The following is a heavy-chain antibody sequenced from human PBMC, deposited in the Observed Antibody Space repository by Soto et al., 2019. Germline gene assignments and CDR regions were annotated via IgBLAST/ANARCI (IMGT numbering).Heavy chain of an antibody. V-gene: IGHV2-5*02. CDR1: GFSLSTSGVG. J-gene: IGHJ4*02. CDR2: IYWDDTK. D-gene: IGHD4-17*01. Sequence: QITLKESGPTLVKPTQTLTLTCTFSGFSLSTSGVGVGWIRQPPGKALEWLAVIYWDDTKHYNPSLKSRLTIIKDTSKNQVVLTITNMDPVDTATYHCAHTGHGDYPLDYWGPGTLVTVSS. CDR3: AHTGHGDYPLDY.